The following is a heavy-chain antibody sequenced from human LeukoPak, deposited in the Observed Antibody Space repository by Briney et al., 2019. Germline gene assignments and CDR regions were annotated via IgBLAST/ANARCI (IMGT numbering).Heavy chain of an antibody. D-gene: IGHD3-10*01. Sequence: SVKVSCKASGGTFSSYAISWVRQAPGQGLEWMGRIIPIFGTANYAQKFQGRVTITTDESTSTAHMELSSLRSEDTAVYYCARVGWFGEPSFDPWGQGTLVTVSS. CDR2: IIPIFGTA. V-gene: IGHV1-69*05. J-gene: IGHJ5*02. CDR3: ARVGWFGEPSFDP. CDR1: GGTFSSYA.